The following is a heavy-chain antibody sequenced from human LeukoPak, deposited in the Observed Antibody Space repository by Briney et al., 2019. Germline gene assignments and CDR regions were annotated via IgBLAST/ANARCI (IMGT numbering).Heavy chain of an antibody. CDR3: ARGPRWIQLWPGDY. CDR2: ISSSSSYI. CDR1: GFTFSSYS. D-gene: IGHD5-18*01. Sequence: KPGGSLRLSCAASGFTFSSYSMNWVRQAPGKGLEWVSSISSSSSYIYYADSVKGRFTISRDNAKNSLYLQMNSLRAEDTAVYYCARGPRWIQLWPGDYWGQGTLVTVSS. J-gene: IGHJ4*02. V-gene: IGHV3-21*01.